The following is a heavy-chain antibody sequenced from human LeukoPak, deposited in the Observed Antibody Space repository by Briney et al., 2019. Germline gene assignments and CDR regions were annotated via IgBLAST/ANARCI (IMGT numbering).Heavy chain of an antibody. CDR1: GGSFSGYS. D-gene: IGHD5-24*01. CDR3: ARGRKGHGSDY. V-gene: IGHV4-34*01. CDR2: INHSGST. Sequence: SETLSLTCAVYGGSFSGYSWSWIRQPPGKGLEWIGEINHSGSTNYNPSLKSRVTISVDTSKNQFSLKLSSVIAADTAVYYCARGRKGHGSDYWGQGTLVTVSS. J-gene: IGHJ4*02.